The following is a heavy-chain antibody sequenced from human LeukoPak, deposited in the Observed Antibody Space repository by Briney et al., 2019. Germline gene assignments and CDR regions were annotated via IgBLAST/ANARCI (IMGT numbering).Heavy chain of an antibody. CDR1: GFTFSTYA. J-gene: IGHJ4*02. V-gene: IGHV3-23*01. D-gene: IGHD3-16*01. CDR2: ISGSGDST. Sequence: GGSLRLSCAASGFTFSTYAMSWVRQAPGKGLEWVSGISGSGDSTNYADSVKGRFTISRDNSKNTQYVQMNSLRAEDTAVYYCARGSYNPFDYWGQGTLVTVSS. CDR3: ARGSYNPFDY.